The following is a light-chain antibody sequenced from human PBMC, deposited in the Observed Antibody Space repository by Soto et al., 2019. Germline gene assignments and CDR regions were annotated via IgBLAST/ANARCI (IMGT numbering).Light chain of an antibody. J-gene: IGKJ1*01. CDR3: QQRSNWPWT. Sequence: DILLTQSPSALSLSLGERATISCRASQSVSGYLAWYQQKPGQAPRLLIYGASTRTTGIPARFSGSGSGTDFTLTISSLEPEDFAVYYCQQRSNWPWTFGQGTKV. V-gene: IGKV3-11*01. CDR1: QSVSGY. CDR2: GAS.